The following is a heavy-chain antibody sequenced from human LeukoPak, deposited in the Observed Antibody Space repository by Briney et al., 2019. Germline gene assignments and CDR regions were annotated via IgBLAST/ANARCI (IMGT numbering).Heavy chain of an antibody. CDR3: AKREARSFEY. J-gene: IGHJ4*02. CDR1: GFTFSSSV. D-gene: IGHD5-24*01. V-gene: IGHV3-23*01. Sequence: GGSLRLSCVASGFTFSSSVMSWVRQAPAKGLEWVSTFSGSSGNTYYADSVKGRFTISRDNSKNTVYLQMNSLRAEETAVYYCAKREARSFEYWGQGTLVTVSS. CDR2: FSGSSGNT.